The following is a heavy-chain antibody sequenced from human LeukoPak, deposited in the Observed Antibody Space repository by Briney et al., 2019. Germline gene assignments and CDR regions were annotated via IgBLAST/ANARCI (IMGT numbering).Heavy chain of an antibody. Sequence: PGGSLRLSCAASGFTVSSNYMSWVRQAPGKGLEWVSVIYSGGSTYYADSVKGRFTISRDNSKSTLYLQMNSLRAEDTAVYYCARDRGTNYFDYWGQGTLVTVSS. D-gene: IGHD3-10*01. CDR1: GFTVSSNY. CDR2: IYSGGST. J-gene: IGHJ4*02. V-gene: IGHV3-66*02. CDR3: ARDRGTNYFDY.